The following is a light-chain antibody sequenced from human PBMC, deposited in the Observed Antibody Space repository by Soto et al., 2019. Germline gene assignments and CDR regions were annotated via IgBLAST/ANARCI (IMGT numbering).Light chain of an antibody. CDR3: QQRTKWPPIFT. CDR2: DAS. Sequence: SVMTQSPATLSLSPGERATLSCRASENVFSFMAWYQQKPGQASRLLIYDASRQATGVPARFSGSGSGTDFTLTISSLEPEDAAVYYCQQRTKWPPIFTFGPGTKVEIK. J-gene: IGKJ3*01. CDR1: ENVFSF. V-gene: IGKV3-11*01.